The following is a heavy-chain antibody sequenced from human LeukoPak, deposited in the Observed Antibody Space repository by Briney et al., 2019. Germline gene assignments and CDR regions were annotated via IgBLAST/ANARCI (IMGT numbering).Heavy chain of an antibody. CDR3: ASPLYSSSSV. J-gene: IGHJ4*02. CDR2: ISSSSSYI. Sequence: TGGSLRLSCAASGFTFSSYSMNWVRQAPGKGLEWVSSISSSSSYIYYADSVKGRFTISRDNAKNSLYLQMNSLRAEDMAVCYCASPLYSSSSVWGQGTLVTVSS. CDR1: GFTFSSYS. D-gene: IGHD6-6*01. V-gene: IGHV3-21*01.